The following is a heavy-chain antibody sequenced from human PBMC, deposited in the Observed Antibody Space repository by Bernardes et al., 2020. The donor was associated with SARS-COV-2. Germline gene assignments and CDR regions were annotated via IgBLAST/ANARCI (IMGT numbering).Heavy chain of an antibody. CDR3: TTDRGRDFFDY. V-gene: IGHV3-15*01. D-gene: IGHD2-21*01. CDR1: EFTFRNAW. Sequence: GGSLILSCAASEFTFRNAWMSWVRQAPGQGLEWVGRIKSKTDGGTTDYAAPVKGRFTISRDDSKNTLYLQMNSLKTEDTAVYYCTTDRGRDFFDYWGQGTLVTVSS. J-gene: IGHJ4*02. CDR2: IKSKTDGGTT.